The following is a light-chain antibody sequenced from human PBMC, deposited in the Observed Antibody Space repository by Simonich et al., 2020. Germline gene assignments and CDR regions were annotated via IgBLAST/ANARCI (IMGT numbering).Light chain of an antibody. J-gene: IGKJ2*01. CDR3: QQLNSYPPYT. CDR2: AAS. V-gene: IGKV1-9*01. Sequence: IQLTQSPSFLSASVGDIVTITCRASQGISSYLAWYQQKPGKAPKLLIYAASTLQSGVPSRFSGSGSGTEFTLTISSLQPEDFATDYCQQLNSYPPYTFGQGTKLEIK. CDR1: QGISSY.